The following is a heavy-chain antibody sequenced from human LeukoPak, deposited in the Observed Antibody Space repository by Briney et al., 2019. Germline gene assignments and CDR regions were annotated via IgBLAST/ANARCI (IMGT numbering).Heavy chain of an antibody. V-gene: IGHV4-39*01. CDR3: ARRPEAVWFDP. J-gene: IGHJ5*02. CDR1: GGSISSSSYY. CDR2: IYYSGST. Sequence: PSETLSLTCTVSGGSISSSSYYWGWIRQPPGKGLEWIGSIYYSGSTYYNPSLKSRVTISVDTSKNQFSLKLSSVTAADTAVYYCARRPEAVWFDPWGQGTLVTVSS.